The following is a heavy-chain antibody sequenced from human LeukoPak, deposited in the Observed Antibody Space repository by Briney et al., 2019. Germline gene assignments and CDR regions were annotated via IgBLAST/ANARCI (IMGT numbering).Heavy chain of an antibody. Sequence: SVKVSCKASGFTFTSSAVQWVRQARGRRLEWIGWIVVGSGNTNYAQMFQGRVTITRDMSTCTAYMELSSLRSEDTAVYYCAAPSRIQLDYWGQGTLVTVSS. V-gene: IGHV1-58*01. CDR3: AAPSRIQLDY. J-gene: IGHJ4*02. CDR2: IVVGSGNT. CDR1: GFTFTSSA. D-gene: IGHD5-18*01.